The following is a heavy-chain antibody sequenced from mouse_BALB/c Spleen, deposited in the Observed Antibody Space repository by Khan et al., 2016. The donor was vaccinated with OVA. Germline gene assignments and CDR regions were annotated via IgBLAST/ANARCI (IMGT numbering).Heavy chain of an antibody. CDR3: VLIYNYSTGFDY. V-gene: IGHV1S135*01. CDR2: IDPYNGGT. Sequence: EVQLQQSGPDLVKPGTSVKVSCKASGYSFTDYNMFWVKQSHGKSLEWIGYIDPYNGGTGYNQRFKGKATLTVDKSSSTAFMHLNSLTSEDSAVDSGVLIYNYSTGFDYWGQGTTLTVSS. CDR1: GYSFTDYN. J-gene: IGHJ2*01. D-gene: IGHD1-1*01.